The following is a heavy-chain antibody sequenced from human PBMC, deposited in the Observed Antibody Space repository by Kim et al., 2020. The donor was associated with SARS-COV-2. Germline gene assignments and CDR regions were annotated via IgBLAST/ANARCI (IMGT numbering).Heavy chain of an antibody. V-gene: IGHV1-69*04. CDR3: ARDSESTVTMVRGVIDY. CDR1: GGTFSSYA. D-gene: IGHD3-10*01. J-gene: IGHJ4*02. Sequence: SVKVSCKASGGTFSSYAISWVRQAPGQGLEWMGRIIPILGIANYAQKFRGRVTITADKSTSTAYMELSSLRSEDTAVYYCARDSESTVTMVRGVIDYWGQGTLVTVSS. CDR2: IIPILGIA.